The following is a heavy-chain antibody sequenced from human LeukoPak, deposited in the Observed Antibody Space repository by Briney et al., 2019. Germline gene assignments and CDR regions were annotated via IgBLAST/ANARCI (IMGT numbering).Heavy chain of an antibody. V-gene: IGHV3-30*04. CDR2: IGYDGRFK. D-gene: IGHD3-10*01. Sequence: GGSLRLSCATSGFTFNNYPMHWVRQAPGKGLEWVAVIGYDGRFKFHADSVKGRSTISRDDSRNTLYLQMNSLRPEDTAVYYCARDPRTGSPDYFDYWGQGTLVTVST. CDR1: GFTFNNYP. J-gene: IGHJ4*02. CDR3: ARDPRTGSPDYFDY.